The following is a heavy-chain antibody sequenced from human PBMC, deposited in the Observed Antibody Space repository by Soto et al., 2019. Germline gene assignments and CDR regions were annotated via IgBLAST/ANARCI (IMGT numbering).Heavy chain of an antibody. V-gene: IGHV4-34*01. CDR1: GASLSGVY. Sequence: QVQLQQWGAGLLKPSETLSLTCGVSGASLSGVYWTWIRQTPGRGLEWIGEINHSGSAYYNPALGDRITTSVDTPKKQIPLRLTSVTAADTGRYYCARAFKGIIENTGWPKPYYYGLDVWAQVTAGIVSS. CDR3: ARAFKGIIENTGWPKPYYYGLDV. J-gene: IGHJ6*02. CDR2: INHSGSA. D-gene: IGHD6-19*01.